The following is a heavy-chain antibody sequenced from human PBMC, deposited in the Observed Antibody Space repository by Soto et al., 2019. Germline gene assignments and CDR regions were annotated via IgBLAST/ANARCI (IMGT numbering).Heavy chain of an antibody. CDR3: ARPATVAPPDAFQA. D-gene: IGHD6-19*01. V-gene: IGHV4-39*01. CDR2: VYYSGTS. CDR1: GDSIRNSGHS. J-gene: IGHJ3*01. Sequence: QVHLQESGPRLVEPSETLSLTCTVSGDSIRNSGHSWGWVRQPPGKGLEWIASVYYSGTSYRKPSLKSRLTMSVDTSKNQFSLKLTSVTAADTAIYYCARPATVAPPDAFQAWSQVTLVTVSS.